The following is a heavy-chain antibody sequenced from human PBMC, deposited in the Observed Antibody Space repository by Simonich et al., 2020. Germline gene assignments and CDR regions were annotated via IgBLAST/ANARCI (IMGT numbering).Heavy chain of an antibody. V-gene: IGHV3-21*01. CDR2: ISSSSSYI. Sequence: EVQLVESGGGLVKPGGSLRLSCASSGFTFSSYCMNWVRQAPWRGLEWVSSISSSSSYIYYADPVKGRFPISRDNAKNSLYLQRNSLRAEDTAVYYCARKRFLEWFFDYWGQGTLVTVSS. CDR3: ARKRFLEWFFDY. CDR1: GFTFSSYC. D-gene: IGHD3-3*01. J-gene: IGHJ4*02.